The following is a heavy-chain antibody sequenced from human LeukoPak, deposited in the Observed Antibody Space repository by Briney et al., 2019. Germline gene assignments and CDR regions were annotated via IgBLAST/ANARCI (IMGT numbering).Heavy chain of an antibody. Sequence: GGSLRLSCAASGFTFSSYGMHWVRQAPGKGLEWVAVIWYDGSNKYYADSVKDRFTISRDNSKNTLYLQMNSLRAEDTAVYYCARAIAGNLGAFDIWGQGTMVTVSS. CDR3: ARAIAGNLGAFDI. D-gene: IGHD1-14*01. CDR2: IWYDGSNK. J-gene: IGHJ3*02. V-gene: IGHV3-33*01. CDR1: GFTFSSYG.